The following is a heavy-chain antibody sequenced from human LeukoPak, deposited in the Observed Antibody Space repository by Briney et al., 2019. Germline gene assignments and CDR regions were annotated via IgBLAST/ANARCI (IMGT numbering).Heavy chain of an antibody. CDR3: ASVSQWLVPVY. Sequence: ASVKVSCKASGGTFSSYAISWVRQAPGQGLEWMGWISAYNGNTNYAQKLQGRVTMTTDTSTSTAYMELRSLRSDDTAVYYCASVSQWLVPVYWGQGTLVTVSS. CDR1: GGTFSSYA. V-gene: IGHV1-18*01. CDR2: ISAYNGNT. D-gene: IGHD6-19*01. J-gene: IGHJ4*02.